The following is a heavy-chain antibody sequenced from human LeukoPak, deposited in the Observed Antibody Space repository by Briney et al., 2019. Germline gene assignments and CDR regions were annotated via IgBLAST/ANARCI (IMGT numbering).Heavy chain of an antibody. Sequence: GGSLRLSCAASGFSFSGYWMSWVRQAPGKGLEWVANIKQDGSEKYYVDSVKGRFTISRDNAKNSLYLQMNSLRAEDTAVYYCAKDVKDYDFWSGLYYYYMDVGGKGTTVTVS. D-gene: IGHD3-3*01. CDR1: GFSFSGYW. J-gene: IGHJ6*03. V-gene: IGHV3-7*01. CDR3: AKDVKDYDFWSGLYYYYMDV. CDR2: IKQDGSEK.